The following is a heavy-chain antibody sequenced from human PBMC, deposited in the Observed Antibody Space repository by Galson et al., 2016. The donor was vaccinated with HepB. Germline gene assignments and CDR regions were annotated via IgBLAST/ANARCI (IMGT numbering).Heavy chain of an antibody. Sequence: SLRLSCAASGFTFSTYWMTWVRQAPGKGLEWVANINQDGSEKYYVDSVKGRFTISRDNAKNSLYLQMNSLRAEDTAVYYCTNHDAFHIWGQGTMITVSS. J-gene: IGHJ3*02. CDR1: GFTFSTYW. CDR2: INQDGSEK. CDR3: TNHDAFHI. V-gene: IGHV3-7*01.